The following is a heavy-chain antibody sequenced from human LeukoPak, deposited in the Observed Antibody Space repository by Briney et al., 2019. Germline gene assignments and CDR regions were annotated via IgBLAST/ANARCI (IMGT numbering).Heavy chain of an antibody. D-gene: IGHD2-15*01. CDR3: ARCGSPWPFDY. CDR2: INHSGST. Sequence: SETLSLTCAVYGGSFSGYYWSWIRQPPGKGLEWIGEINHSGSTNYNPSLKSRVTISVDTSKNQFSLKLSSVTAADTAVYYCARCGSPWPFDYWGQGTLVTVSS. J-gene: IGHJ4*02. V-gene: IGHV4-34*01. CDR1: GGSFSGYY.